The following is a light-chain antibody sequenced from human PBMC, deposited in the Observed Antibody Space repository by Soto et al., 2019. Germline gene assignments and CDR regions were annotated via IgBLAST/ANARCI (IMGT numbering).Light chain of an antibody. V-gene: IGKV3-15*01. CDR3: QQYNNWPPWT. Sequence: EIVMTQSPATLSVSPGESASLSCRASESVSSNLAWYQQKPGQSPRLLIFGASTRATGVPARFSGNGSETEFTLTISSLVSEDSAVYYCQQYNNWPPWTFGRGTKGEIK. CDR2: GAS. CDR1: ESVSSN. J-gene: IGKJ1*01.